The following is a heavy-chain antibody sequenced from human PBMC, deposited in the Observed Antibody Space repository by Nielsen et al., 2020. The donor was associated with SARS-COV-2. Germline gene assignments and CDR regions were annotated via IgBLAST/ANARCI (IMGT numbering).Heavy chain of an antibody. Sequence: ASVKVSCKASGYTFNSYGINWVRRAPGRGLEWMGWINPDNGDTKYSQNFQGRVTVTRDTSASTAYMELSSLRSEDTAVYYCARDRSITSRHYSYFYFMDVWGQGTTVTVSS. J-gene: IGHJ6*02. CDR1: GYTFNSYG. CDR2: INPDNGDT. CDR3: ARDRSITSRHYSYFYFMDV. D-gene: IGHD2-2*01. V-gene: IGHV1-3*01.